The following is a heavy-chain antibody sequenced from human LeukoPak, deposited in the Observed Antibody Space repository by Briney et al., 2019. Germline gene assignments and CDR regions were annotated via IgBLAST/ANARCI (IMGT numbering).Heavy chain of an antibody. Sequence: SETLSLTCAVYGGSFSGYYWSWIRQPPGKGLEWIGYIYYSGSTNYNPSLKSRVTISVDTSKNQFSLKLSSVTAADTAVYYCARLVEKLRYFDWHDDFGWFDPWGQGTLVTVSS. CDR3: ARLVEKLRYFDWHDDFGWFDP. CDR2: IYYSGST. J-gene: IGHJ5*02. V-gene: IGHV4-59*08. D-gene: IGHD3-9*01. CDR1: GGSFSGYY.